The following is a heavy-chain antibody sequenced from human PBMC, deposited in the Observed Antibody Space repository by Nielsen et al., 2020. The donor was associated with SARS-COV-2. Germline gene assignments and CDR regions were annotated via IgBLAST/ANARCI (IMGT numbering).Heavy chain of an antibody. CDR1: GFTVSSNY. CDR2: IYSGGST. J-gene: IGHJ6*02. CDR3: ARDKRYYYYYGMDV. Sequence: GESLKISCAASGFTVSSNYMSWVRQAPGKGLEWVSVIYSGGSTYYADSVKGRFTISRDNSKNTLYLQMNSLRAEDTAVYYCARDKRYYYYYGMDVWGQGTTVTVSS. V-gene: IGHV3-66*02.